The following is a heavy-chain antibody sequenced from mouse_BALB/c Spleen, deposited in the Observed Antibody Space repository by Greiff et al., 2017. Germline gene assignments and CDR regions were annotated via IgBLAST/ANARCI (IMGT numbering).Heavy chain of an antibody. J-gene: IGHJ2*01. D-gene: IGHD1-1*01. CDR1: GFSLTSYG. V-gene: IGHV2-9*02. Sequence: VKLVESGPGLVAPSQSLSITCTVSGFSLTSYGVHWVRQPPGKGLEWLGVIWAGGSTNYNSALMSRLSISKDNSKSQVFLKMNSLQTDDTAMYYCARDPYYYGSGGYFDYWGQGTTLTVSS. CDR3: ARDPYYYGSGGYFDY. CDR2: IWAGGST.